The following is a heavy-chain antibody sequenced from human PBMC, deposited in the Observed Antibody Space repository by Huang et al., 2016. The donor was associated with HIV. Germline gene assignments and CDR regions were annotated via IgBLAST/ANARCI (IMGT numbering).Heavy chain of an antibody. D-gene: IGHD1-1*01. J-gene: IGHJ4*02. CDR1: GGSINSYY. Sequence: HVQLQESGPGLMQPSETLSLTCTVSGGSINSYYWSWIRQPAGKGPEWIGRIYTNGTTIYNPSPRRRVTLSVDTAKNYFSLKLKSVIAADTAVYYCARDGARRLFDYWGQGAPVTVSS. CDR3: ARDGARRLFDY. CDR2: IYTNGTT. V-gene: IGHV4-4*07.